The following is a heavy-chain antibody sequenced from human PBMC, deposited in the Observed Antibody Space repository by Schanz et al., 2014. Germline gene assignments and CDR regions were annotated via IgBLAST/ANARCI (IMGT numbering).Heavy chain of an antibody. Sequence: QVQLVESGGGVVQPGGSLRLSCESSGFTFNGHAMHWVRQAPGKGLEWVAVTSYDGSQKYYTDSVKGRFTISRDNAKNSLYLEMTSLRGEDTAVYYCARENLNWEAFDIWGQGTVVTVSS. V-gene: IGHV3-30*04. J-gene: IGHJ3*02. CDR2: TSYDGSQK. D-gene: IGHD7-27*01. CDR1: GFTFNGHA. CDR3: ARENLNWEAFDI.